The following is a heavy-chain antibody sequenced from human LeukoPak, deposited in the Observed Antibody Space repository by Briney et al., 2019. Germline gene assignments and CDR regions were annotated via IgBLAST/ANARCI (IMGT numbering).Heavy chain of an antibody. CDR2: VSYSGNT. CDR3: ARGSLWWGTYYFDY. Sequence: PSETLSLTCTVSGGSISRSSYYWGWIRQTPGMGLEWIGSVSYSGNTDYNPSLKSRVTISVDTSKNLFSLRLTSVTAADTAVYYCARGSLWWGTYYFDYWGQGTLVTVSS. V-gene: IGHV4-39*07. D-gene: IGHD3-16*01. CDR1: GGSISRSSYY. J-gene: IGHJ4*02.